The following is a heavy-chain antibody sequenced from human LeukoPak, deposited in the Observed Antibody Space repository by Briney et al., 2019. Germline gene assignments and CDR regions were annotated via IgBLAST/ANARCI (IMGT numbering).Heavy chain of an antibody. J-gene: IGHJ4*02. CDR2: IYSGGST. D-gene: IGHD6-19*01. V-gene: IGHV3-53*01. Sequence: GGSLRLSCAASGFTVSSNYMSWVRQAPGKGLEWVSVIYSGGSTYYVDSVEGRFIISRDNAKNSLYLQMNSLRAEDTAAYYCVRDFGARGWFDYWGQGTLVTVSS. CDR3: VRDFGARGWFDY. CDR1: GFTVSSNY.